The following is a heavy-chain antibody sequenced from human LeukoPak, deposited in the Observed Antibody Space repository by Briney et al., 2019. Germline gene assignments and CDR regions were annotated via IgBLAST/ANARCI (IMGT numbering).Heavy chain of an antibody. J-gene: IGHJ3*02. Sequence: ASETLSLTCAVYGGSFGGYYMSWVRQAPGKGLEWVSVIYSGGSTYYADSVKGRFTISRDNSKNTLYLQMNSLRAEDTAVYYCARDRTTGTRAFDIWGQGTMVTVSS. V-gene: IGHV3-66*01. D-gene: IGHD1-1*01. CDR1: GGSFGGYY. CDR3: ARDRTTGTRAFDI. CDR2: IYSGGST.